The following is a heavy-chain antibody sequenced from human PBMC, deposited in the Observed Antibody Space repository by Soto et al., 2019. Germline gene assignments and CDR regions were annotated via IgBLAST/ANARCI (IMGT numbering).Heavy chain of an antibody. CDR2: FSGSGGVT. Sequence: VQVVESGGGLVQPGGSLRLSCAASGFIASNYAMSWVRQAPGKGLEWVAGFSGSGGVTFYADSVKGRFTLSRDSSKNTVYLQMNRLSAEDTAVYYCAKVMADYWGQGTRVTVSS. CDR1: GFIASNYA. CDR3: AKVMADY. V-gene: IGHV3-23*04. J-gene: IGHJ4*02.